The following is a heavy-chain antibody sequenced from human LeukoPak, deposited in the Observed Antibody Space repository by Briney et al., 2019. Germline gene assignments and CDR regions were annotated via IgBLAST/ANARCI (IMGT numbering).Heavy chain of an antibody. CDR2: ISGSDAGT. CDR1: GFTFSSYA. V-gene: IGHV3-23*01. Sequence: GGSLRLSCAASGFTFSSYAMSWVRQIPGKGLEWVSAISGSDAGTYYADSVRGRFTISRDNAKNTLYLQINSLRVEDTAVYYCAKGSDYGDYLGYYMDVWGKGTTVTVSS. CDR3: AKGSDYGDYLGYYMDV. J-gene: IGHJ6*03. D-gene: IGHD4-17*01.